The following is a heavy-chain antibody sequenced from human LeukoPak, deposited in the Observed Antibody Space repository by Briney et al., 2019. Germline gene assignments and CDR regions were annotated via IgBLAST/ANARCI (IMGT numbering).Heavy chain of an antibody. Sequence: PGGSLRLSCAASGFTFSSYSMNWVRQAPGKGLEWVSYISSGSSTIYYADSVKGRFTISRDNAKNSLSLQMTSLRDVDTAVYYCARADGSGIYPDYWGQGTLVTVSS. J-gene: IGHJ4*02. CDR3: ARADGSGIYPDY. CDR1: GFTFSSYS. D-gene: IGHD3-10*01. V-gene: IGHV3-48*02. CDR2: ISSGSSTI.